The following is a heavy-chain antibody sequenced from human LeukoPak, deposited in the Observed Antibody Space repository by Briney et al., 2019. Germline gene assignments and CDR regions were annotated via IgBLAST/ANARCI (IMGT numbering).Heavy chain of an antibody. Sequence: PGGSLRLSCVASGFSLSGYWMYWVRQAPGKGLMYISRNNGDGSTTNYADVVKGRFTMSRDNVKNTLYLQMNSLRVEDTAVYYCAKDQGSGHGSYTWGTFDYWGLETLVTVFS. D-gene: IGHD3-3*01. CDR3: AKDQGSGHGSYTWGTFDY. CDR1: GFSLSGYW. J-gene: IGHJ4*01. CDR2: NNGDGSTT. V-gene: IGHV3-74*01.